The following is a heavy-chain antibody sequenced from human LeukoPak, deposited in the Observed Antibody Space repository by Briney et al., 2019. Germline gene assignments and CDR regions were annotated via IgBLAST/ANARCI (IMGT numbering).Heavy chain of an antibody. CDR1: GYTFTGYY. CDR2: INPNSGGT. J-gene: IGHJ2*01. V-gene: IGHV1-2*02. CDR3: ARGSHGDYDWYFDL. D-gene: IGHD4-17*01. Sequence: ASVKVSCKAAGYTFTGYYIGWVRQAPGQGLERMGWINPNSGGTNYAQKFQGRVTMTRDTSISTAYMELSRLRSDDAAVYYCARGSHGDYDWYFDLWGRGALVTVSS.